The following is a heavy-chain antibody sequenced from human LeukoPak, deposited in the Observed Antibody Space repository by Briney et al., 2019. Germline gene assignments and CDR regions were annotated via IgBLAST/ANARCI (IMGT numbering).Heavy chain of an antibody. CDR3: ARGIVYYDSSGYYYAAPPFDY. CDR1: GYTFTGYY. D-gene: IGHD3-22*01. CDR2: INPNSGGT. Sequence: ASVKVSCKASGYTFTGYYMHWVRQAPGQGLEWMGWINPNSGGTNYAQKFQGRVTMTRDTSISTAYMELSRLRSDDTAVYYCARGIVYYDSSGYYYAAPPFDYWGQGTLVTVSS. J-gene: IGHJ4*02. V-gene: IGHV1-2*02.